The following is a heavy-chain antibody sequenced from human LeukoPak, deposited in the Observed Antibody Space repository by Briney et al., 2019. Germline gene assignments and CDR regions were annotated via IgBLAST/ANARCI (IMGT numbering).Heavy chain of an antibody. CDR1: GFTFTTYG. V-gene: IGHV3-74*01. D-gene: IGHD3-3*02. CDR2: IMSDGRST. CDR3: AKDLAYYFDY. Sequence: PGGSLRLSCAASGFTFTTYGMHWVRQAPGKGLVWVSRIMSDGRSTYADSVKGRFTISRDTAKNTLYLQMNSLRAEDTAVYYCAKDLAYYFDYWGLGNLVTVSS. J-gene: IGHJ4*02.